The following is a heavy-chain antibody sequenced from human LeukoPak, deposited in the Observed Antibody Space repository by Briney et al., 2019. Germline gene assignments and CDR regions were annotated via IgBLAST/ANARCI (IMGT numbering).Heavy chain of an antibody. CDR3: ARDGSGSYPLADNWFDP. J-gene: IGHJ5*02. D-gene: IGHD1-26*01. CDR1: GGTFSSYA. CDR2: IIPIFGTA. Sequence: SAKVSCKASGGTFSSYAISWVRQAPGQGLEWMGGIIPIFGTANYAQKFQGRVTITADESTSTAYMELSSLRSEDTAVYYCARDGSGSYPLADNWFDPWGQGTLVTVSS. V-gene: IGHV1-69*13.